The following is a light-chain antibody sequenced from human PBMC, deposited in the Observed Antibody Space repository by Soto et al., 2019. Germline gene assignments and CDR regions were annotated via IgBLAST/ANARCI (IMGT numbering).Light chain of an antibody. CDR1: SSNIGINT. CDR2: GNN. CDR3: AAWDDSLSGLP. V-gene: IGLV1-44*01. J-gene: IGLJ2*01. Sequence: QSVLTQPPSASGTPGQTITISCSGGSSNIGINTVSWYEHLPGTAPRLLIYGNNQRPSGVPDRFSGSKSGTSASLAISGLQSEDEAHYYCAAWDDSLSGLPFGGGTKLTVL.